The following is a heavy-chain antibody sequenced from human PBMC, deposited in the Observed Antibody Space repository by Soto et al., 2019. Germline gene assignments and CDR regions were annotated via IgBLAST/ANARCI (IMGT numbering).Heavy chain of an antibody. J-gene: IGHJ3*02. Sequence: SETLSLTCTVSGGSISSYYWSWIRQPPGKGLEWIGYIYYSGSTNYNPSLKSRVTISVDTSKNQFSLKLSSVTAADTAVYYCARAEGYYGSGSYSAFDIWGQGTMVTV. CDR3: ARAEGYYGSGSYSAFDI. D-gene: IGHD3-10*01. V-gene: IGHV4-59*01. CDR2: IYYSGST. CDR1: GGSISSYY.